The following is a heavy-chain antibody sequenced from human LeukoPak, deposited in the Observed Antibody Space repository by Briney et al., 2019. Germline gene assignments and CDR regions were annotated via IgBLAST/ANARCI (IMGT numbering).Heavy chain of an antibody. V-gene: IGHV4-59*01. Sequence: SETLSLTCTVSGGSISSYYWSWIRQPPGKGLEWIGHIYYSGSTNYNPSLKSRVTISVDTSKNQFSLKLNSVTAADTAVYYCAGQYYDFWSGGTAGMDVWGQGTTVTVSS. J-gene: IGHJ6*02. CDR1: GGSISSYY. CDR2: IYYSGST. D-gene: IGHD3-3*01. CDR3: AGQYYDFWSGGTAGMDV.